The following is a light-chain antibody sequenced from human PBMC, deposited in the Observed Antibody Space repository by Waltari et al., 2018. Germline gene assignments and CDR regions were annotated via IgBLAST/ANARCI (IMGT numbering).Light chain of an antibody. Sequence: QSALTQPASVSGSPGQSIPIPCPGTSSDGGYSTYVSWYQQFPGKVPIVLISEVKIRPSGVSNRFSASKSGNTASLTISGLQSEDEADYYCAAHTSRGTWVFGGGTKVTVL. V-gene: IGLV2-14*01. CDR1: SSDGGYSTY. CDR2: EVK. J-gene: IGLJ3*02. CDR3: AAHTSRGTWV.